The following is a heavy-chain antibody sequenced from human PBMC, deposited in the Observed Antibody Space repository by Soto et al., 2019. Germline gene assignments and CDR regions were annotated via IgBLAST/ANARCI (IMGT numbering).Heavy chain of an antibody. Sequence: QVQLVESGGGLVKPGGSLRLSCAASGFTISDYYMSWIRQAPGKGLVWVSYISSSSSYTNYADSVKGRFTISRDNAKNSLYLQMNSLRAEDTAVYYCARDHHRYSGYDYVDYWGQGTLVTVSS. CDR3: ARDHHRYSGYDYVDY. CDR2: ISSSSSYT. V-gene: IGHV3-11*05. D-gene: IGHD5-12*01. CDR1: GFTISDYY. J-gene: IGHJ4*02.